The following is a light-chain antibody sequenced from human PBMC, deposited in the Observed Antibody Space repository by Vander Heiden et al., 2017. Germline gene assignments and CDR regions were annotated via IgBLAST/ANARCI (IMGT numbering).Light chain of an antibody. CDR2: AAS. V-gene: IGKV1-9*01. CDR3: QQLDSYPRVT. Sequence: DIQLTQSPSFLSASVGDRVIITCRASQGISTYLAWYQQRPGNAPKLLIYAASTLQSGVTSRFSGSGSGTEFTLTINSLQPEDFATYYCQQLDSYPRVTFGPGTKVDI. J-gene: IGKJ3*01. CDR1: QGISTY.